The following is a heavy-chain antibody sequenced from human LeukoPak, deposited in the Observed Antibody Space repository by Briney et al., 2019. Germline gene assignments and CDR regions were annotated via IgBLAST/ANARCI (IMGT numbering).Heavy chain of an antibody. D-gene: IGHD6-13*01. CDR3: AKSPGYSSSFDY. Sequence: GGSLRLSCAGSGFTVTSNYMSRVRQAPGKGLEWVSVIYTGGSTYYADSVKGRFTISRDNSKNTVYLQMNSLRAEDTAVYYCAKSPGYSSSFDYWGQGTLVSVSS. V-gene: IGHV3-66*01. CDR1: GFTVTSNY. J-gene: IGHJ4*02. CDR2: IYTGGST.